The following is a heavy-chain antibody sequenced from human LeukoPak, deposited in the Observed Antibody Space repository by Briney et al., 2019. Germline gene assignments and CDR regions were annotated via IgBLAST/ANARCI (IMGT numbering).Heavy chain of an antibody. J-gene: IGHJ4*02. CDR1: GFTFDDYA. CDR2: ISWNSGSI. Sequence: GGSLRLSCAASGFTFDDYAMHWVRQAPGKGLEWVSGISWNSGSIGYADSVKGRFTISRDNAKNSLYLQMNSLRADDTGLYYCARDATNLYATSWYGFDYWSQGTLVTVSS. CDR3: ARDATNLYATSWYGFDY. D-gene: IGHD6-13*01. V-gene: IGHV3-9*01.